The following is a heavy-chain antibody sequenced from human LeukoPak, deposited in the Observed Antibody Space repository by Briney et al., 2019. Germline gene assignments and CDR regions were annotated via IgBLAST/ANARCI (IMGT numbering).Heavy chain of an antibody. D-gene: IGHD3-16*01. CDR3: ARVPDWTYVPDY. V-gene: IGHV4-61*02. Sequence: SETLSLTCTVSGGSISSDRFYWTWVRQPAGKGLEWIGRIKSSNTNYNPSLKSRVSISLDTSTSQFSLKLSSLTAADTAVYYCARVPDWTYVPDYWGQGTLVTVSS. J-gene: IGHJ4*02. CDR2: IKSSNT. CDR1: GGSISSDRFY.